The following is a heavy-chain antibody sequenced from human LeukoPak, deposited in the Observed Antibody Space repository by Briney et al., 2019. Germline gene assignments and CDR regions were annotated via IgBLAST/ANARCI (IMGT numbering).Heavy chain of an antibody. Sequence: PGGSLRDSCAASGFAFSSYAMSWVRQPPGKGLEWVSVISRRDDYTYYADSVKGRFTISRDNSKNTLYLQMNTLRAEDTAVYYCANDYRSRSFHDIWAQGTLVTVSS. CDR2: ISRRDDYT. CDR1: GFAFSSYA. J-gene: IGHJ4*02. V-gene: IGHV3-23*01. CDR3: ANDYRSRSFHDI. D-gene: IGHD3-10*01.